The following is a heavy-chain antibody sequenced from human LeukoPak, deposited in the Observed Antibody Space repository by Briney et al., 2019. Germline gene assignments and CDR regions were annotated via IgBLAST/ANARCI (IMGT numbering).Heavy chain of an antibody. J-gene: IGHJ5*02. CDR1: GGSISSYY. V-gene: IGHV4-59*01. CDR2: IYYSGST. CDR3: ARDRWSCSGGSCYSGYWFDP. Sequence: SETLSVTCTVSGGSISSYYWSWIRQPPGKGLEWIGYIYYSGSTNYNPSLKSRVTISVDTSKNQFSLKLSSVTAADTAVYYCARDRWSCSGGSCYSGYWFDPWGQGTLVTVSS. D-gene: IGHD2-15*01.